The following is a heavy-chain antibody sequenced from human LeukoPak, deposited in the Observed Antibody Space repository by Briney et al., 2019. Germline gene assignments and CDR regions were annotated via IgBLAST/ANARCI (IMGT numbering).Heavy chain of an antibody. CDR3: ARDPNYYDSSGYLGLFDY. D-gene: IGHD3-22*01. J-gene: IGHJ4*02. V-gene: IGHV3-30-3*01. CDR2: ISYDGSNK. CDR1: GFAFSSYA. Sequence: GRSLRLSCAASGFAFSSYAMHWVRQAPGKGLEWVAVISYDGSNKYYADSVKGRFTISRDNSKNTLYLQMNSLRAEDTAVYYCARDPNYYDSSGYLGLFDYWGQGTLVTVSS.